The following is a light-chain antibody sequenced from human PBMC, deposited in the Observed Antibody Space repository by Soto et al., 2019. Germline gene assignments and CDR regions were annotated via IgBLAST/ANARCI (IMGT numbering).Light chain of an antibody. CDR3: QQQNQWPGT. Sequence: EIVLTQSPATLSASPGDSATLSCRASQSISSNLAWYKQKPGQATRLLIYGASSRDSGVPVRVSGSGSGIAVTLTISGLQSEDCAVYHGQQQNQWPGTFGQGTKVDIK. CDR2: GAS. CDR1: QSISSN. V-gene: IGKV3-15*01. J-gene: IGKJ1*01.